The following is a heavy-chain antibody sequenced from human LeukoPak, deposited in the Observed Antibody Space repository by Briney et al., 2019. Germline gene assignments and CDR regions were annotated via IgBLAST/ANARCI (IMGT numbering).Heavy chain of an antibody. V-gene: IGHV4-59*12. CDR2: IYYSGST. CDR1: GGSISSYY. CDR3: AGYYDGGSRPNGMDV. D-gene: IGHD3-10*01. Sequence: SETLSLTCTVSGGSISSYYWSWVRQPPGKGLEWIGYIYYSGSTNYNPSLKSRLTISLDTSKRQFSLKLSSVTAADTAVYYCAGYYDGGSRPNGMDVWGQGTTVTVSS. J-gene: IGHJ6*02.